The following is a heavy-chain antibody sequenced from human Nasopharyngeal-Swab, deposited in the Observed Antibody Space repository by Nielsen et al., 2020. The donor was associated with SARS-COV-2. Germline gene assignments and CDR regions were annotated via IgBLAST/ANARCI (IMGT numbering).Heavy chain of an antibody. J-gene: IGHJ4*02. CDR2: IYHSGST. D-gene: IGHD5-18*01. CDR3: ARRSGYSYGYALDN. Sequence: WIPQPPGKGLEWIASIYHSGSTYYNPSLRSRVTILVDTSKNQFSLKLYSVTAADTAIYYCARRSGYSYGYALDNWGSGTLVTVSS. V-gene: IGHV4-38-2*01.